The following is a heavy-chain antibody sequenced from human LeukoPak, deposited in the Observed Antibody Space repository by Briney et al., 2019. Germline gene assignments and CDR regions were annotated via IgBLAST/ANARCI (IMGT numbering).Heavy chain of an antibody. J-gene: IGHJ4*02. CDR1: GGSISSGSYY. D-gene: IGHD6-13*01. V-gene: IGHV4-61*02. CDR3: ARVFSSSSWHPAGPFDY. Sequence: PSETLSLTCTVSGGSISSGSYYWSWIRQPAGKGLEWIGRIYTSGSTNYNPSLKSRVTISVDTSKNQFSLKLSSVTAADTAVYYCARVFSSSSWHPAGPFDYWGQGTLVTVSS. CDR2: IYTSGST.